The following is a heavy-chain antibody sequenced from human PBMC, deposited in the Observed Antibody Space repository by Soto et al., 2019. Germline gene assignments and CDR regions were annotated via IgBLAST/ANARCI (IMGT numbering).Heavy chain of an antibody. CDR1: GGTFSSYA. D-gene: IGHD6-6*01. CDR3: ARNSGGSSGSSYRGWFDP. CDR2: IIPIFGTA. Sequence: ASVKVSCKASGGTFSSYAISWVRQAPGQGLEWMGGIIPIFGTANYAQKFQGRVTITADKSTSTAYMELSSLRSEDTAVYYCARNSGGSSGSSYRGWFDPWGQGTLVTVSS. V-gene: IGHV1-69*06. J-gene: IGHJ5*02.